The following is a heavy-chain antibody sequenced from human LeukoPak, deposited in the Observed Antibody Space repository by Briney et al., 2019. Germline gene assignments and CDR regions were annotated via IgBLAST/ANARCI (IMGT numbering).Heavy chain of an antibody. CDR1: GFTFSRYP. D-gene: IGHD6-13*01. Sequence: PGGSPRLSCAASGFTFSRYPMQWVRQAPGKGLEWVAVISTDGRDIKYADSVKGRFTISRDNSKNTLSLQMNGLRGDDTAIYYCARDAQIAAAAYYFDYWGQGTLVTVSS. CDR3: ARDAQIAAAAYYFDY. J-gene: IGHJ4*02. CDR2: ISTDGRDI. V-gene: IGHV3-30*04.